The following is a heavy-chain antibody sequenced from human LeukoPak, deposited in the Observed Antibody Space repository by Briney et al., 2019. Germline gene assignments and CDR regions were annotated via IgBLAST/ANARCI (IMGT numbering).Heavy chain of an antibody. CDR1: GGSISSSIYY. J-gene: IGHJ4*02. CDR2: IFYSGST. Sequence: SETLSLTCIVSGGSISSSIYYWGWIRQPPGKGLEWIGSIFYSGSTYYNPSLKSRVTISVDTSKNQLSLKLRSVTAADTAVYYCFSSSAGAWYFDYWGQGTLVTVSS. CDR3: FSSSAGAWYFDY. V-gene: IGHV4-39*07. D-gene: IGHD6-6*01.